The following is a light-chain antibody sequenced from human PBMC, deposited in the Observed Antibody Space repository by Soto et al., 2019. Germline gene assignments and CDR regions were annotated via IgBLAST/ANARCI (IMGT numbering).Light chain of an antibody. CDR2: EVS. CDR3: GTWDKSLSAGV. V-gene: IGLV2-14*01. CDR1: SSDVGGYHY. Sequence: QSALTQPASVSGSPGQSITISCTGTSSDVGGYHYVSWYQQYPGKAPKVIIYEVSKRPSGIPDLFSGSKSGTSATLGITGLQTGDEADYYCGTWDKSLSAGVFGGGTKLTVL. J-gene: IGLJ3*02.